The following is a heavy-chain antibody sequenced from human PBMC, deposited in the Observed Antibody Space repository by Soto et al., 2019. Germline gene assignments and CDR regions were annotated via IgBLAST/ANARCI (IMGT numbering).Heavy chain of an antibody. CDR3: AGSNCGGDCYSDWYFDL. D-gene: IGHD2-21*02. J-gene: IGHJ2*01. Sequence: QVHLVQSGAEVKKPGASVKVSCKASGGTFSSYAISWVRQAPGQGLEWMGGIIPIFGTANYAQKFQGRVTITADESTSTAYMELSSLRSEDTAVYYCAGSNCGGDCYSDWYFDLWGRGTLVTVSS. CDR2: IIPIFGTA. V-gene: IGHV1-69*13. CDR1: GGTFSSYA.